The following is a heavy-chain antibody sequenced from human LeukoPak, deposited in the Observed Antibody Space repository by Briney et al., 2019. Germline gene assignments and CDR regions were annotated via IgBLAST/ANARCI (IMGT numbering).Heavy chain of an antibody. J-gene: IGHJ6*03. V-gene: IGHV1-69*13. CDR3: ARVVVPAAIPYYYYYMDV. D-gene: IGHD2-2*02. CDR1: GGTFSSYA. Sequence: SVKVSCKASGGTFSSYAISWVRQAPGQGLEWMGGVIPIFGTANYAQKFQGRVTITADESTSTAYMELSSLRSEDTAVYYCARVVVPAAIPYYYYYMDVWGKGTTVTVSS. CDR2: VIPIFGTA.